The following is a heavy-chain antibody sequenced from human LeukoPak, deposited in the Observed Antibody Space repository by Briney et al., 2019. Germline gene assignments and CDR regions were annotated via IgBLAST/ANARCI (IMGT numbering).Heavy chain of an antibody. CDR3: ARTSSSGLVGGYYFDY. V-gene: IGHV4-38-2*02. Sequence: SETLSLTCTVCGYFISSGYYWGWIRQRPGKGLQWIGSIHHSGSTYYNPSLKRRVTISVDTSKNQFSLKLSSMTAADTAVYYCARTSSSGLVGGYYFDYWGQGTLVTVSS. CDR2: IHHSGST. J-gene: IGHJ4*02. D-gene: IGHD6-19*01. CDR1: GYFISSGYY.